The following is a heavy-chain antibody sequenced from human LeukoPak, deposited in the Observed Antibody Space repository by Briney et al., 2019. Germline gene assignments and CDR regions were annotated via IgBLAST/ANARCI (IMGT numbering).Heavy chain of an antibody. Sequence: GGSLRLSCAASGFTFSSYAMSWVRQAPGKGLEWVSAISGSGGSTYYADSVKGWFTISRDNSKNTLYLQMNSLRAEDTAVYYCAKAELPIFGVPDYWGQGTLVTVSS. D-gene: IGHD3-3*02. CDR1: GFTFSSYA. J-gene: IGHJ4*02. V-gene: IGHV3-23*01. CDR2: ISGSGGST. CDR3: AKAELPIFGVPDY.